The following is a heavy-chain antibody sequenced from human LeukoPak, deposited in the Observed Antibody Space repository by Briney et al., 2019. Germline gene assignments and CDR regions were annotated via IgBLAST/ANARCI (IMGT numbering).Heavy chain of an antibody. CDR1: GGSISSGGYY. D-gene: IGHD3-22*01. V-gene: IGHV4-31*03. Sequence: PSQTLSLTCTVSGGSISSGGYYWSWIRQHPGKGLEWIGYIYYSGSTYYNPSLKSRVTISVDTSKNQFSLKLSSVTAADTAVYYCARPVVYDSSGYYSFFDYWGQGTLVTVSS. CDR2: IYYSGST. J-gene: IGHJ4*02. CDR3: ARPVVYDSSGYYSFFDY.